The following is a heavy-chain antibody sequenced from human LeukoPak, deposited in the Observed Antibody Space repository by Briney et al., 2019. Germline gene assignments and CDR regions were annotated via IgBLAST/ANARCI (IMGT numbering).Heavy chain of an antibody. D-gene: IGHD5-18*01. CDR1: GFTFSNYG. J-gene: IGHJ4*02. CDR2: IWFDGSKK. Sequence: GGSLRLSCAASGFTFSNYGMHWVRQAPGKGLEWVAVIWFDGSKKYYADSVKGRFTISRDSSKNTLYLQMDSLRAEDTAVYYCARGRGAHSYGYFDYWGQGTLVTVSS. CDR3: ARGRGAHSYGYFDY. V-gene: IGHV3-33*01.